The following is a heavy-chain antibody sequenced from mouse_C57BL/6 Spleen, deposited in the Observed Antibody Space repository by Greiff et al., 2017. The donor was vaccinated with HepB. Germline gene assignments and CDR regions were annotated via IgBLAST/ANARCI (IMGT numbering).Heavy chain of an antibody. V-gene: IGHV1-76*01. D-gene: IGHD1-1*01. CDR3: ARDYYGSSPFAY. J-gene: IGHJ3*01. CDR2: IYPGSGNT. Sequence: QVQLKQSGAELVRPGASVKLSCKASGYTFTDYYINWVKQRPGQGLEWIARIYPGSGNTYYNEKFKGKATLTAEKSSSTAYMQLSSLTSEDSAVYFCARDYYGSSPFAYWGQGTLVTVSA. CDR1: GYTFTDYY.